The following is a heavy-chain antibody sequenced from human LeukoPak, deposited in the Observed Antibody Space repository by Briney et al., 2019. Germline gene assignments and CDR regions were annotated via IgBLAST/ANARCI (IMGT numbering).Heavy chain of an antibody. CDR3: AKEKYYGSD. J-gene: IGHJ4*02. CDR2: ISAGGGST. CDR1: GFTFSSYA. Sequence: PGGSLRLSCAASGFTFSSYAMSWVRQAPGKGLEWVSSISAGGGSTNYADSVKGRFTISRENPKNTLYLQMNSLRAEDTAVYYCAKEKYYGSDWGQGTPVTVSS. V-gene: IGHV3-23*01. D-gene: IGHD3-10*01.